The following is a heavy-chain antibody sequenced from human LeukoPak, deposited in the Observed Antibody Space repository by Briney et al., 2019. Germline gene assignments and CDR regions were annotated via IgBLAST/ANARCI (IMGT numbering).Heavy chain of an antibody. CDR2: ISGRGTTT. D-gene: IGHD2-15*01. CDR1: ALTFSNSA. J-gene: IGHJ6*03. Sequence: GGSLRLSCTAPALTFSNSAMTWVRQAPGKGLEWVSSISGRGTTTYYADSVKGRFTISRDNSKNTLYLQMNSLRAEDTAIYYCAKNGDRGAYCTGGTCYPYFYYYMDVWGKGTTVTI. V-gene: IGHV3-23*01. CDR3: AKNGDRGAYCTGGTCYPYFYYYMDV.